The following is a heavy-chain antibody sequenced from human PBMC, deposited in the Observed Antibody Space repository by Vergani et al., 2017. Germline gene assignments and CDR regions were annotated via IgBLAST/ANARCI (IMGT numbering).Heavy chain of an antibody. CDR1: GFTVSSNY. J-gene: IGHJ4*02. V-gene: IGHV3-53*04. CDR2: IYSDGRT. D-gene: IGHD1-26*01. Sequence: EVQLVESGGGLVQPGGSLRLSCAASGFTVSSNYMTWVRQAPGKGLGWVSVIYSDGRTYYADSVKGRFTISRHNSKNTLYLQMSSLRTEDTAVYFCARGPGGGGNYEHLDYWGQGTLVTVSS. CDR3: ARGPGGGGNYEHLDY.